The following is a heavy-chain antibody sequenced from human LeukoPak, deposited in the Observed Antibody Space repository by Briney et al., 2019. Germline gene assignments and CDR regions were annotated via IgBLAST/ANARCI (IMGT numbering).Heavy chain of an antibody. J-gene: IGHJ3*02. CDR2: PGDSDT. Sequence: PGDSDTRYSPSFQGQVTISADKSISTAYLQWSSLKASDTAMYYCAKLRTGTTSGLDAFDIWGQGTMLTVSS. CDR3: AKLRTGTTSGLDAFDI. D-gene: IGHD1-7*01. V-gene: IGHV5-51*01.